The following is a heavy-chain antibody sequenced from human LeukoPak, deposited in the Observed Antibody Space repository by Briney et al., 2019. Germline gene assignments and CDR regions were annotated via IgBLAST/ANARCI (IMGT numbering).Heavy chain of an antibody. V-gene: IGHV4-30-4*01. J-gene: IGHJ6*04. CDR3: ARESTLGSGGVDV. CDR1: GVSFSSCAYY. CDR2: IYYSGST. D-gene: IGHD2-15*01. Sequence: SQTLSLTCTVSGVSFSSCAYYWGWIRQPPGKGLDWIGYIYYSGSTYYNPSLKSRVTISVDTSKNQFSLKLSSVTAADTAVYYCARESTLGSGGVDVWGKGTTVTVSS.